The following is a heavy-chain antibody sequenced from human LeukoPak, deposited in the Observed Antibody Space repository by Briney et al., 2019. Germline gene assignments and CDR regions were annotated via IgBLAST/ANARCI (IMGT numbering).Heavy chain of an antibody. V-gene: IGHV3-23*01. CDR1: GFTFSSYA. CDR2: ISGSGGST. J-gene: IGHJ4*02. D-gene: IGHD3-16*02. CDR3: AKGAITLGGVIVQYFDY. Sequence: PGGSLRLSCAASGFTFSSYAMSWVRQAPGKGLEWVSAISGSGGSTYYADSVKGRFTISRDNSKNTLYLQMNSLRAEDTAVYYCAKGAITLGGVIVQYFDYWGQGTLVTVSS.